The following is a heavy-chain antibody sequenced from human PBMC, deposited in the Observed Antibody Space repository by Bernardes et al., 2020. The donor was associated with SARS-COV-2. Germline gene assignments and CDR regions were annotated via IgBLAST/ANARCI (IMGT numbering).Heavy chain of an antibody. D-gene: IGHD5-18*01. Sequence: SETLSLTCTVSGGSISSSSYYWGWIRQPPGKGLEWIGSIYYSGSTHYNPSLKSRVTISVDTSKNQFSLKLSSVTAADTAVYYCARGGSRATWIQLWFSPPFDYWGQGTLVTVSS. CDR1: GGSISSSSYY. J-gene: IGHJ4*02. V-gene: IGHV4-39*01. CDR2: IYYSGST. CDR3: ARGGSRATWIQLWFSPPFDY.